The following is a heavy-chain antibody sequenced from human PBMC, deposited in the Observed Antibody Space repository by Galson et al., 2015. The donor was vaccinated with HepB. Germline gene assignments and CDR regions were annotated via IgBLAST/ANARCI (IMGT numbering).Heavy chain of an antibody. CDR3: RLGYCTGGSCSSGSKVDH. CDR1: GFTFSGSA. V-gene: IGHV3-73*01. D-gene: IGHD2-15*01. CDR2: IRVKANNYAT. Sequence: SLRLSCAASGFTFSGSAIHWVRQSSGKGLEWVSRIRVKANNYATAYGASMKGRFTISRDDSKNTAYLQMDSLKPDDTAVYYCRLGYCTGGSCSSGSKVDHWGQGTLVIVSS. J-gene: IGHJ4*02.